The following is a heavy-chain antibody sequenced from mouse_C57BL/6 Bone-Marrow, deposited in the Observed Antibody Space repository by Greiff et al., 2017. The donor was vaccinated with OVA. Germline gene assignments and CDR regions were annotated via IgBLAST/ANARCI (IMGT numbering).Heavy chain of an antibody. CDR2: ISYSGST. V-gene: IGHV3-8*01. CDR3: ARSIPYFDV. Sequence: EVKLMETGPGLAKPSQTLSLTTTDTDNSITSDYWNWIRKFPGNKLEYMGYISYSGSTYYNPSLKSRISITRDTSKNQYYLQLNSVTTEDTATYYCARSIPYFDVWGTGTTVTVSS. D-gene: IGHD5-1-1*01. J-gene: IGHJ1*03. CDR1: DNSITSDY.